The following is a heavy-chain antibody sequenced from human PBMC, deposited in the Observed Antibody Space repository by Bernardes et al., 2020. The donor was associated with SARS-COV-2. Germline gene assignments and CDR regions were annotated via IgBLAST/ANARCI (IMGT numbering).Heavy chain of an antibody. Sequence: GWSLRLSCAASGFTFKSYGIHWVRQAPGKGLEWVAVIWYDGNRKYYTDSVKGRFTVSRDNPRNTVYLQMISLRAEDTAVYYCARDSDSSSHYSNFDYWGQGTLVTVSS. CDR3: ARDSDSSSHYSNFDY. J-gene: IGHJ4*02. V-gene: IGHV3-33*01. CDR2: IWYDGNRK. CDR1: GFTFKSYG. D-gene: IGHD3-22*01.